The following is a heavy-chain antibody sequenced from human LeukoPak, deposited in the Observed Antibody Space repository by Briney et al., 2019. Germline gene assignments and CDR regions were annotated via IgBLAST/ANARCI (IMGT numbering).Heavy chain of an antibody. CDR2: ISSSSSYI. CDR1: GFTFSSYS. CDR3: ARGGGEVDY. D-gene: IGHD3-16*01. Sequence: GGSLRLSCAASGFTFSSYSMNWVRQAPGKGLEWVSSISSSSSYINYADSVKGRFTISRDNAKNSLYLQMNSLRAEDTAVFYCARGGGEVDYWGQGTLVTVSS. J-gene: IGHJ4*02. V-gene: IGHV3-21*01.